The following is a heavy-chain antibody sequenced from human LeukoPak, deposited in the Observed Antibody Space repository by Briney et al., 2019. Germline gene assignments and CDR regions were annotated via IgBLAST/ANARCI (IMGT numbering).Heavy chain of an antibody. V-gene: IGHV4-30-4*01. CDR1: GGSISSGDYH. Sequence: SETLSLTCTVSGGSISSGDYHWSWIRQPPGTGLEWIGYIDYSGSTYFNPSLKSRVTISVDTSKNQFSLKLSSVTAADTAVYYCARIYGEPYYFDYWGQGTLVTVSS. D-gene: IGHD4-17*01. CDR3: ARIYGEPYYFDY. CDR2: IDYSGST. J-gene: IGHJ4*02.